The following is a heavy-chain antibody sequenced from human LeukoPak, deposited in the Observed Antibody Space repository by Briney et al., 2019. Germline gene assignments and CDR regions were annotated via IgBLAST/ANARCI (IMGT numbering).Heavy chain of an antibody. V-gene: IGHV1-8*01. CDR3: ARMLYSTGVPPDGDY. D-gene: IGHD2/OR15-2a*01. CDR1: GYTFTSYD. CDR2: MNPNSGNT. J-gene: IGHJ4*02. Sequence: GASVKVSCKASGYTFTSYDINWVRQATGQGLEWMGWMNPNSGNTGYAQKFQGRVTVTRNTSISTAYMELSSLRSEDTAVYYCARMLYSTGVPPDGDYWGQGTLVTVSS.